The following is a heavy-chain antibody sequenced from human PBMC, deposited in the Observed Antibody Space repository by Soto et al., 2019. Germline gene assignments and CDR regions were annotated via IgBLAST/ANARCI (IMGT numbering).Heavy chain of an antibody. Sequence: ASVKVSCKASGYTFTSYYMHWVRQAPGQGLEWMGIINPGGGSTSYAQKFQGRVTMTRDTSTSTVYMELSSLRSEDTAVYYCARARHSSPEWELPCLGVDYWGQGTLVTVSS. CDR3: ARARHSSPEWELPCLGVDY. CDR1: GYTFTSYY. V-gene: IGHV1-46*01. D-gene: IGHD1-26*01. CDR2: INPGGGST. J-gene: IGHJ4*02.